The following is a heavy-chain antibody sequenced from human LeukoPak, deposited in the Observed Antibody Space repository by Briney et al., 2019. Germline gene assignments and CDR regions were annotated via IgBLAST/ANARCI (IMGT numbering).Heavy chain of an antibody. Sequence: ASVKVSCKASGGTFSSYAISWVRQAPGQGLECVGIINPSGGGTNYGQKFQGRVTMTSDMSTSTVYMELSSLRSEDTAVYYCARGAPPNYYDSSGYLDYWGQGTLVTVSS. CDR1: GGTFSSYA. CDR3: ARGAPPNYYDSSGYLDY. J-gene: IGHJ4*02. V-gene: IGHV1-46*01. D-gene: IGHD3-22*01. CDR2: INPSGGGT.